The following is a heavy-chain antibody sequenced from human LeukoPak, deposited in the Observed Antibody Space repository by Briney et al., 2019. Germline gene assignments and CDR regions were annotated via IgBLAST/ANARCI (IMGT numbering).Heavy chain of an antibody. CDR3: AKAAGFMVRGVISDY. D-gene: IGHD3-10*01. Sequence: GGSLRLSCAASGFTFSNYGMSWVRPAPGMGLEWVSAISGSSSSTYYADSVKGRFTISRDNSKNTLYLQMNSLRAEDTAVYYCAKAAGFMVRGVISDYWGQGTLVTVSS. V-gene: IGHV3-23*01. CDR1: GFTFSNYG. J-gene: IGHJ4*02. CDR2: ISGSSSST.